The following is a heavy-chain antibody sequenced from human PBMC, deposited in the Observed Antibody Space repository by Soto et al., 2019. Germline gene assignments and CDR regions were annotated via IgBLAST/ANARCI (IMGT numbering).Heavy chain of an antibody. J-gene: IGHJ6*02. CDR2: IIPMVDIA. D-gene: IGHD2-2*01. Sequence: SVKVSCKASGGTFSSYTISWVRQAPGQGLEWMGRIIPMVDIAKYAQKFQGRVTITADKSTSIAYMELSSLTYEDTAVYFCARVYCSSTTCRFFGYYGMDVWGQGTTVTVSS. V-gene: IGHV1-69*02. CDR3: ARVYCSSTTCRFFGYYGMDV. CDR1: GGTFSSYT.